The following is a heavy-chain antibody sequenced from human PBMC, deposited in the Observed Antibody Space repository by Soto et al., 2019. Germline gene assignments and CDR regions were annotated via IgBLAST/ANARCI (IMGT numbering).Heavy chain of an antibody. D-gene: IGHD5-12*01. CDR3: AKGGPTFLNWFGP. CDR2: ISNSGHST. CDR1: GFTFSSSA. J-gene: IGHJ5*02. V-gene: IGHV3-23*01. Sequence: GGSLRLSCAASGFTFSSSAMNWVRQGPGKGLGWVSVISNSGHSTYYADSVKGRFTISRDNSKNTLYLQMKSLRAEDTATYYCAKGGPTFLNWFGPWGQGTLVTVSS.